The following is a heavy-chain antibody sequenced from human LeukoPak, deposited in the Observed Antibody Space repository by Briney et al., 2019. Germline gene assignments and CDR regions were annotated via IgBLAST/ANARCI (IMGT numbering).Heavy chain of an antibody. Sequence: ASVKVSCKASGYTFTGYYMHWVRQAPGQGLEWMGWINPNSGGTNYAQKFQGRVTMTRDTSISTAYMELSRLRSDDTAVYYCARDLQQLWLQGGMDYWGQGTLVTVSS. CDR2: INPNSGGT. CDR1: GYTFTGYY. D-gene: IGHD5-18*01. CDR3: ARDLQQLWLQGGMDY. J-gene: IGHJ4*02. V-gene: IGHV1-2*02.